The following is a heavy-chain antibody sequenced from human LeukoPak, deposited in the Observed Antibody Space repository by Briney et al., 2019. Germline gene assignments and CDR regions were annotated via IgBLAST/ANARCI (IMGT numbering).Heavy chain of an antibody. V-gene: IGHV3-21*01. CDR3: ARDPIVVVPSASFYYYMDV. Sequence: GGSQRLSCAASGFTFSGSGMHWVRQAPGKGLEWVSSITSSSTYIYYADSVKGRFTISRDNAKNSLYLQMNSLRAEDTAVYYCARDPIVVVPSASFYYYMDVWGKGTTVTVSS. J-gene: IGHJ6*03. D-gene: IGHD2-2*01. CDR1: GFTFSGSG. CDR2: ITSSSTYI.